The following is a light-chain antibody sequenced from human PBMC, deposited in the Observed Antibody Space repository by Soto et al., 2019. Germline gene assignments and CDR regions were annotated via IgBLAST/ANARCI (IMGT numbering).Light chain of an antibody. Sequence: IVMTQSPDTLSVSPGERATLSWRASQTVSSNYLAWCQQRPGQAPRLLIYGASTRAAGIPDRFSGSGSGTDFTLTITRLEPEDSAVYFCQQYTGPPTTFGQGTRLEIK. CDR1: QTVSSNY. CDR3: QQYTGPPTT. J-gene: IGKJ5*01. CDR2: GAS. V-gene: IGKV3-20*01.